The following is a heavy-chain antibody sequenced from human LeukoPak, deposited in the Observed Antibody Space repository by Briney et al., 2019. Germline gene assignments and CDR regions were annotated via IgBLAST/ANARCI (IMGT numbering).Heavy chain of an antibody. CDR1: GFTFNTHP. CDR3: ANPPLPAVIGYYYYNMDV. Sequence: GGSLRLSCAASGFTFNTHPMSWVRQAPGKGLGWVSSISGSGANTYYPDSVRGRFTISRDNSKNTLYLQMNSLRAEDTAVYYCANPPLPAVIGYYYYNMDVWGQGTTVTVSS. CDR2: ISGSGANT. V-gene: IGHV3-23*01. J-gene: IGHJ6*02. D-gene: IGHD1-14*01.